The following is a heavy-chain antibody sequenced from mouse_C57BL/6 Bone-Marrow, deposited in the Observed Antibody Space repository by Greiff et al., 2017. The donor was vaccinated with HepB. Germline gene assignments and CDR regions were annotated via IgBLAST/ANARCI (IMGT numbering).Heavy chain of an antibody. J-gene: IGHJ2*01. CDR3: AVGSSGTGHYFDY. CDR1: GYTFTDYN. Sequence: VHVKQSGPELVKPGASVKIPCKASGYTFTDYNMDWVKQSHGKSLEWIGDINPNNGGTIYNQKFKGKATLTVDKSSSTAYMELRSLTSEDTAVYYCAVGSSGTGHYFDYWGQGTTLTVSS. V-gene: IGHV1-18*01. D-gene: IGHD3-2*02. CDR2: INPNNGGT.